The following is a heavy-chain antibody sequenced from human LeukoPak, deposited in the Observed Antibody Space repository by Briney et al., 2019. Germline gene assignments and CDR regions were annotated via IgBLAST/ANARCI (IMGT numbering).Heavy chain of an antibody. Sequence: EASVTVSCKASGGTFSSYAISWVRQAPGQGLEWMGRIIPILGIANYAQKFQGRVTITADKSTSTAYMELSSLRSEDTAVYYCAREGRVWFGESNTPYYYYGMDVWGQGTTVTVSS. D-gene: IGHD3-10*01. CDR2: IIPILGIA. CDR1: GGTFSSYA. CDR3: AREGRVWFGESNTPYYYYGMDV. V-gene: IGHV1-69*04. J-gene: IGHJ6*02.